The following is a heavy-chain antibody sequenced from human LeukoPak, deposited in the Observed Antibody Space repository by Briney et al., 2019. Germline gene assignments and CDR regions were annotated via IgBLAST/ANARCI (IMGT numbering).Heavy chain of an antibody. CDR1: GFTFSSYG. J-gene: IGHJ4*02. CDR2: ISYDGSNK. CDR3: AKARGGSYLDY. D-gene: IGHD1-26*01. Sequence: GGSLRLSCPASGFTFSSYGMHWVRQAPGKGLEWVAVISYDGSNKYYADSVKGRFTISRDNSKNTLYLQMNSLRAEDTAVYYCAKARGGSYLDYWGQGTLVTVSS. V-gene: IGHV3-30*18.